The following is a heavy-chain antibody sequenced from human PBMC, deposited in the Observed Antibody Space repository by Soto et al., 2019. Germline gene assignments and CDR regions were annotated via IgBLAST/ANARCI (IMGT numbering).Heavy chain of an antibody. CDR2: ISYDGSNK. CDR3: ARVGDSRITIFGVVPLFGMDV. Sequence: GGSLRLSCAASGFTFSSYAMHWVRQAPGKGLEWVAVISYDGSNKYYADSVKGRFTISRDNSKNTLYLQMNSLRAEDTAVYYCARVGDSRITIFGVVPLFGMDVWGQGTTVTSP. V-gene: IGHV3-30-3*01. D-gene: IGHD3-3*01. CDR1: GFTFSSYA. J-gene: IGHJ6*02.